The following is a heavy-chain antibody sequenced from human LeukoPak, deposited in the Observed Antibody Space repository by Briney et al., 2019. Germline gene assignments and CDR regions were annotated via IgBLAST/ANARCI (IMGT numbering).Heavy chain of an antibody. CDR3: ARDSYYDFWSDQPIRAFDI. V-gene: IGHV4-4*02. J-gene: IGHJ3*02. CDR1: GGSISSNNW. CDR2: IYHSGSP. Sequence: PSETLSLTCAVSGGSISSNNWWGWVRQPPGKGLEWIGEIYHSGSPNYNPSLKSRVTISVDKSRNHFSLNLSSVTAVDTAVYYCARDSYYDFWSDQPIRAFDIWGQGTMVTVSS. D-gene: IGHD3-3*01.